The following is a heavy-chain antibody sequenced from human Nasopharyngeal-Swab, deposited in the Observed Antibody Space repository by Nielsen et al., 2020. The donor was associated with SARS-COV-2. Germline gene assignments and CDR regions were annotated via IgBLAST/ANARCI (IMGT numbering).Heavy chain of an antibody. J-gene: IGHJ4*02. Sequence: GESLKISCAASEFTFSSYWMSWVRQAPGKGLEWVANIKQDGSEKYYVDSVKGRFTISRDNAKNSLYLQMNSLRAEDTAVYYCTRADFWSGYCDYWGQGTLVTVSS. D-gene: IGHD3-3*01. CDR3: TRADFWSGYCDY. CDR2: IKQDGSEK. CDR1: EFTFSSYW. V-gene: IGHV3-7*01.